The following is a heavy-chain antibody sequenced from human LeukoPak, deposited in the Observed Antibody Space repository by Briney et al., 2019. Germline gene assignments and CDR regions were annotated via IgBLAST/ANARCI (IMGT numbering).Heavy chain of an antibody. V-gene: IGHV4-34*01. D-gene: IGHD3-3*01. Sequence: PSETPSLTPAVHGGSLRGYYWSSICQPPRKGRGWSGEINHSGSTKYNPSLKSRVTISVDTSKNQFFLKLSSVTAADTAVYCCARVGFFGVVNKGPFGYWGQGTLVTVSS. CDR3: ARVGFFGVVNKGPFGY. J-gene: IGHJ4*02. CDR1: GGSLRGYY. CDR2: INHSGST.